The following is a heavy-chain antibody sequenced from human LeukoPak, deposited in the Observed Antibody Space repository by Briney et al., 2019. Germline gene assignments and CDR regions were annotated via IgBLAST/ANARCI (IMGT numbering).Heavy chain of an antibody. J-gene: IGHJ4*02. Sequence: GGSLRLSCAASGFTFSDYYMSWIRQAPGKGLEWVSYISSSGSYTNYADSVKGRFTISRDNAWNSLYLQMNSLRAEDTALYYCVSQGSGSYTDYWGQGSLVSVSS. D-gene: IGHD3-10*01. CDR2: ISSSGSYT. CDR3: VSQGSGSYTDY. V-gene: IGHV3-11*03. CDR1: GFTFSDYY.